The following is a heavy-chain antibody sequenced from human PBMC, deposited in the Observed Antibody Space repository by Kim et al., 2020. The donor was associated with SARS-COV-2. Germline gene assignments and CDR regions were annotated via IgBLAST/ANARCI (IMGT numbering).Heavy chain of an antibody. CDR1: GLTFSNYA. J-gene: IGHJ2*01. CDR2: ISGSGGST. D-gene: IGHD2-2*01. V-gene: IGHV3-23*01. Sequence: GGSLRLSCAASGLTFSNYAMSWVRQAPGKGLEWVSTISGSGGSTNYADSVRGRFTISRDNSKNTLYLQMNSLRAEDTAEFYCAKDRYCSSSSCYGMGWYFDLWGRGTLVTVSS. CDR3: AKDRYCSSSSCYGMGWYFDL.